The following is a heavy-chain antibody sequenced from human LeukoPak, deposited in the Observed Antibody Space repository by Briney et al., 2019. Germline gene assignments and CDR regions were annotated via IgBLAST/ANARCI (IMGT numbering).Heavy chain of an antibody. CDR3: ARARVPVAMAPLQF. V-gene: IGHV3-53*01. Sequence: GGSLSLSCVAAGFTVSSNYMSWVRQAAGKGLEWVSVIYSGGSTYYSDFVRGRFTISGDNSKNSQYLQMNSLRAADTCVYYCARARVPVAMAPLQFWGQGPLVTVSS. CDR2: IYSGGST. D-gene: IGHD2-2*01. J-gene: IGHJ4*02. CDR1: GFTVSSNY.